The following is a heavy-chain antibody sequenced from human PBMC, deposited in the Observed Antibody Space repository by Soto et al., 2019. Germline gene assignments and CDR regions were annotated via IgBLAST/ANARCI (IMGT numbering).Heavy chain of an antibody. D-gene: IGHD2-2*01. J-gene: IGHJ4*02. V-gene: IGHV4-59*12. CDR3: ARVISSRDEYFDY. CDR2: IYYSGGT. CDR1: GGSITNFF. Sequence: SETLSLTCAVSGGSITNFFWSWIRQPPGKGLEWIGDIYYSGGTNYNPSLKSRVIISVDTSKNQFSLKLSSVTAADTAVYYCARVISSRDEYFDYWGQGTVVTVSS.